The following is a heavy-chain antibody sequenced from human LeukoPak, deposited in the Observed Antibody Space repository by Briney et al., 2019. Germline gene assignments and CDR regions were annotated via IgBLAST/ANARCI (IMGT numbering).Heavy chain of an antibody. CDR1: GFIFSRFS. V-gene: IGHV3-48*01. J-gene: IGHJ4*02. CDR3: ANIPQYYYDSSGYNGLY. D-gene: IGHD3-22*01. CDR2: ISSSSSTI. Sequence: GRSLRLSCVASGFIFSRFSMNWVRAAPGKRLQWVSYISSSSSTIYYADSVRGRFTSSRDNAKNSLYLQMNSRRAEVTAVYYCANIPQYYYDSSGYNGLYWGQGTLVTVSS.